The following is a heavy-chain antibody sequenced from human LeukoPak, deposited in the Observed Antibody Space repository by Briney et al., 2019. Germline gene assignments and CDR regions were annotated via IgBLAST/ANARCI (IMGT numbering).Heavy chain of an antibody. CDR2: IYSGGST. J-gene: IGHJ4*02. D-gene: IGHD2-15*01. CDR1: GFIVSSNY. Sequence: GGSLRLSCAASGFIVSSNYMSWVRQAPGKGLEWVSIIYSGGSTYYGDSVKGRFTISRDNSKNTLYLQMNSLRAEDTAVYYCARGTVAATPTFDYWGQGTLVTVSS. CDR3: ARGTVAATPTFDY. V-gene: IGHV3-53*01.